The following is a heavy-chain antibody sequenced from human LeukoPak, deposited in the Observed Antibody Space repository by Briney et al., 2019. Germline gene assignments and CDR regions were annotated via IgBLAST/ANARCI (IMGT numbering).Heavy chain of an antibody. D-gene: IGHD6-19*01. V-gene: IGHV4-4*07. J-gene: IGHJ4*02. CDR1: GGSISSSY. CDR3: ARPRSSSGWDGDFDY. CDR2: ISTSGST. Sequence: KTSETLSLTCTVSGGSISSSYWSWIRQPAGKGLEWIGRISTSGSTNYNPSLMSRVTMSVDTSKNQLSLNLSSVTAADTAVYYCARPRSSSGWDGDFDYWGQGTLVTVSS.